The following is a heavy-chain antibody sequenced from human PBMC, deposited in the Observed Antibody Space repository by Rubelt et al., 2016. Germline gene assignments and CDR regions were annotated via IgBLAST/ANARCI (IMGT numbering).Heavy chain of an antibody. V-gene: IGHV4-34*01. Sequence: QVQLQQWGAGLLKPSETLSLTCAVYGGSFSGYYWSWIRQPPGKGLEWIGEINHSGSTNYNPSLKSRVTISVDTAKIRFSLKLSAVTAAGTVVYYCATSGGNGGDFDYWGQGTLVTVSS. CDR3: ATSGGNGGDFDY. CDR2: INHSGST. J-gene: IGHJ4*02. D-gene: IGHD4-23*01. CDR1: GGSFSGYY.